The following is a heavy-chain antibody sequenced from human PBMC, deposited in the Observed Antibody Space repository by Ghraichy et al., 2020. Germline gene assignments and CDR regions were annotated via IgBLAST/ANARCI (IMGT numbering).Heavy chain of an antibody. CDR3: ARHTNLRIWSGFYDFFDP. Sequence: SETLSLTCIVSGGSLSSNTYYWGWIRQPPGKGPEWIGSTYFSGGTYYNPSLESRVAISVDTSKNQFSLRLSYVTAADTAVYYCARHTNLRIWSGFYDFFDPWGQGTLVTVSS. V-gene: IGHV4-39*01. CDR2: TYFSGGT. D-gene: IGHD3-3*01. CDR1: GGSLSSNTYY. J-gene: IGHJ5*02.